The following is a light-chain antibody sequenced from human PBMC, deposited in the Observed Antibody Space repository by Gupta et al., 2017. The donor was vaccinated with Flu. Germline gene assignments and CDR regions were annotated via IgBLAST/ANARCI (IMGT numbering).Light chain of an antibody. J-gene: IGLJ2*01. CDR2: SNS. Sequence: QSVLTQPPSASGTPGPRVTISCSGSSSNIGSNTVNWYQQLPGTAPKLLIYSNSQRPSGVPDRFSGSKSGTSASLAISGLQSEDEADYYCAAWDDSLNGLVFGGGTKLTVL. CDR1: SSNIGSNT. CDR3: AAWDDSLNGLV. V-gene: IGLV1-44*01.